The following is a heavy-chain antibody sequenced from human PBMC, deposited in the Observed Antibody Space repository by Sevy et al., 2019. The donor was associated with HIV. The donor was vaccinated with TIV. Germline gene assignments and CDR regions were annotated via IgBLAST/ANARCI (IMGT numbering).Heavy chain of an antibody. J-gene: IGHJ4*02. Sequence: GGSLRLSCAASGFTFSSCFMTWVRQAPGKGLDWVSTVSGSGDRTYYADSVKGRFTVSRDNSKNTVYLQMNSLRAEDTAIYYCAKNQAYIYGDCWGQGTLVTVSS. V-gene: IGHV3-23*01. CDR3: AKNQAYIYGDC. CDR2: VSGSGDRT. CDR1: GFTFSSCF. D-gene: IGHD5-18*01.